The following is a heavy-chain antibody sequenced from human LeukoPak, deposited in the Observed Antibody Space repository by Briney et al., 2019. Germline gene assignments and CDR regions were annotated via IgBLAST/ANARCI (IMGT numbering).Heavy chain of an antibody. V-gene: IGHV4-34*01. J-gene: IGHJ4*02. Sequence: SETLSLTCAVYGGSFSGYYWSWIRQPPGKGLEWIGEINHSGSTNYNPSLKSRVTISVDTSKNQFSLKLSSVTAADTAMYYCARRGVYYDSSGYHYYFDYWGQGTLVTVSS. D-gene: IGHD3-22*01. CDR3: ARRGVYYDSSGYHYYFDY. CDR2: INHSGST. CDR1: GGSFSGYY.